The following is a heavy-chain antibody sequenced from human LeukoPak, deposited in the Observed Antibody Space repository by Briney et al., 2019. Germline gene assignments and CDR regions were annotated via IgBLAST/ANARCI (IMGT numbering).Heavy chain of an antibody. D-gene: IGHD3-10*01. V-gene: IGHV4-34*01. J-gene: IGHJ6*03. CDR2: INHSGST. CDR3: ARDGLGSGSYYNGDYYYYYMDV. Sequence: SETLSLTCAAYGGSFSGYYWSWIRQPPGKGLEWIGEINHSGSTNYNPSLKSRVTISVDTSKNQFSLKLSSVTAADTAVYYCARDGLGSGSYYNGDYYYYYMDVWGKGTTVTVSS. CDR1: GGSFSGYY.